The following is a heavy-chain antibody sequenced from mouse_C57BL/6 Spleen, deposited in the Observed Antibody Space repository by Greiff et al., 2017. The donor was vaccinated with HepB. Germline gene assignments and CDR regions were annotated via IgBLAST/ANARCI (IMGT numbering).Heavy chain of an antibody. J-gene: IGHJ4*01. CDR1: GYTFTDYY. Sequence: VQLQQSGPELVKPGASVKISCKASGYTFTDYYMNWVKQSHGKSLEWIGDINPNNGGTSYNQKFKGKATLTVDKSSSTAYMELRSLTSEDSAVYYCARQFITTVVAYYYAMDYWGQGTSVTVSS. CDR3: ARQFITTVVAYYYAMDY. D-gene: IGHD1-1*01. CDR2: INPNNGGT. V-gene: IGHV1-26*01.